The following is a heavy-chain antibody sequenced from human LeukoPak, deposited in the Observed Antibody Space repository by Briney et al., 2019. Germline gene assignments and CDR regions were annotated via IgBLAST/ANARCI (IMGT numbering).Heavy chain of an antibody. D-gene: IGHD3-22*01. J-gene: IGHJ4*02. CDR1: GYTSTSYD. Sequence: GASVKVSCKASGYTSTSYDINWVRQATGQGLEWMGWMNPNSGNTGYAQKFQGRVTMTRNTSISTAYMELSSLRSEDTAVYYCARGHPYYYDSSGYYRNFDYWGQGTLVTVSS. CDR2: MNPNSGNT. CDR3: ARGHPYYYDSSGYYRNFDY. V-gene: IGHV1-8*01.